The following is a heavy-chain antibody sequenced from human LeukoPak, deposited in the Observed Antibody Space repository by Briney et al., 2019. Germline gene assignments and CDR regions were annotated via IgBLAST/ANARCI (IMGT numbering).Heavy chain of an antibody. CDR3: ARDTTVTTVPFDY. Sequence: ASVTVSCKASVYTFTDYYMHWVRQAPGQGREWVGWINPNSGGTNYAQKFQGRVTMTRDTSISTAYMELSRLRSDDTAVYYCARDTTVTTVPFDYWGQGTLVTVSS. CDR1: VYTFTDYY. V-gene: IGHV1-2*02. CDR2: INPNSGGT. J-gene: IGHJ4*02. D-gene: IGHD4-17*01.